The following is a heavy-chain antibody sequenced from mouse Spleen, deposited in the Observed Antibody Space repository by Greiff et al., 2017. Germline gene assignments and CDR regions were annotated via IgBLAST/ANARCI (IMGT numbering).Heavy chain of an antibody. Sequence: VKLMESGPELVKPGASVKISCKASGYAFSSSWMNWVKQRPGKGLEWIGRIYPGDGDTNYNGKFKGKATLTADKSSSTAYMQLSSLTSEDSAVYFCARGEVITTVVAFDYWGQGTTLTVSS. D-gene: IGHD1-1*01. CDR1: GYAFSSSW. CDR2: IYPGDGDT. CDR3: ARGEVITTVVAFDY. J-gene: IGHJ2*01. V-gene: IGHV1-82*01.